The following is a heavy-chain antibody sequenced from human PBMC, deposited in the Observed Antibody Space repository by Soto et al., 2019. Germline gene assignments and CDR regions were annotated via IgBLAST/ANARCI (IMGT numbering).Heavy chain of an antibody. J-gene: IGHJ4*02. CDR2: IYYSGST. D-gene: IGHD1-1*01. Sequence: SETLSLTCTVSGGSISSYYWSWIRQPPGEGLEWIGYIYYSGSTNYNPSLKSRVTISVDTSKNQFSLKMSSVTAADTAVYYCARLETRYYFDYWGQGTLVTVSS. CDR3: ARLETRYYFDY. CDR1: GGSISSYY. V-gene: IGHV4-59*01.